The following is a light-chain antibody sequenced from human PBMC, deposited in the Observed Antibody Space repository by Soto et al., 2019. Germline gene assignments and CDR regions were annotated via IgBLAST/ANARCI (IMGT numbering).Light chain of an antibody. Sequence: ITQSPSTLSLSPGERATLSCRASQSVSSALAWYQQKPGQAPRLLISDASNRAADIPDRFSGSGSGTDFTLTINRLEPEDFAVYCQQYAGSPRTFGQGTKVDIK. J-gene: IGKJ1*01. CDR3: QQYAGSPRT. V-gene: IGKV3-20*01. CDR2: DAS. CDR1: QSVSSA.